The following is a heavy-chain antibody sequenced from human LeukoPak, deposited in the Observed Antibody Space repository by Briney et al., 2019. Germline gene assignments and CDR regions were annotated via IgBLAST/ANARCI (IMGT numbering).Heavy chain of an antibody. CDR2: ISAYNGNT. V-gene: IGHV1-18*01. J-gene: IGHJ2*01. D-gene: IGHD6-13*01. CDR1: GYTFTNYG. CDR3: ARDGSSSWYRRTWYFDL. Sequence: ASVKVSCKASGYTFTNYGIFWVRQAPGQGLEWMGWISAYNGNTNYAQKLQGRVTMTTDTSTSTAYMELKSLKSDDTAMYYCARDGSSSWYRRTWYFDLWGRGTLVTVSS.